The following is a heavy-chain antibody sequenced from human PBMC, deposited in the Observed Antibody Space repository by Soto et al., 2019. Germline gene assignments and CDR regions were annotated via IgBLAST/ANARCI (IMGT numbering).Heavy chain of an antibody. CDR3: AKARDQQWVRLPFDY. Sequence: EVQLLEPGGGLVQPGGSLRLSCVGSGFFFSSYTMTWVRQAPGKGLEWVSSFSATSENTYYADSVRGRFTISRDNSKNTLFLQMNSLPAEDTAMYYCAKARDQQWVRLPFDYWGQGILVSVSS. V-gene: IGHV3-23*01. CDR2: FSATSENT. J-gene: IGHJ4*02. CDR1: GFFFSSYT. D-gene: IGHD6-19*01.